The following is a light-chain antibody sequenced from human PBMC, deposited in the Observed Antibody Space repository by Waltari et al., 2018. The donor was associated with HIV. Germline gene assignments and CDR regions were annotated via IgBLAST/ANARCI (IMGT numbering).Light chain of an antibody. CDR3: QQYNKWPWT. Sequence: EVVMTQSPAPLSVSPGERATLSCRASQNIANNLTWNQQKPGQPPRLLIFGASTRATGIPARFSGSGSGTEFTLTISSLQSEDFAVYYCQQYNKWPWTFGQGTRVEIK. J-gene: IGKJ1*01. CDR2: GAS. V-gene: IGKV3-15*01. CDR1: QNIANN.